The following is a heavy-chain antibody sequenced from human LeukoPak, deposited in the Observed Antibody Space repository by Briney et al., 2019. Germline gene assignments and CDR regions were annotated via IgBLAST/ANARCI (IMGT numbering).Heavy chain of an antibody. J-gene: IGHJ5*02. CDR1: GGSISSSSYY. Sequence: PSETLSLTCTVSGGSISSSSYYWGWIRQPPGKGLEWIGSIYYSGSTYYNPSLKSRVTISVDTSKNQFSLKLSSVTAADTAVYYCARVRSSSSGIDPWGQGTLVTVSS. D-gene: IGHD6-6*01. CDR2: IYYSGST. V-gene: IGHV4-39*07. CDR3: ARVRSSSSGIDP.